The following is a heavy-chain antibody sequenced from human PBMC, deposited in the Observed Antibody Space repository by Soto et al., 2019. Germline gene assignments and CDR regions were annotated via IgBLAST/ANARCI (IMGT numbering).Heavy chain of an antibody. J-gene: IGHJ6*02. CDR2: ISYDGSNK. D-gene: IGHD3-3*01. CDR1: GFTFSSYG. Sequence: GGSLRLSCAASGFTFSSYGMHWVRQAPGKGLEWVAVISYDGSNKYYADSVKGRFTISRDNSKNTLYLQMNSLRAEDTAVYYCAKDYYDFWSGYRGYYYYYGMDAWGQGTTVTVSS. V-gene: IGHV3-30*18. CDR3: AKDYYDFWSGYRGYYYYYGMDA.